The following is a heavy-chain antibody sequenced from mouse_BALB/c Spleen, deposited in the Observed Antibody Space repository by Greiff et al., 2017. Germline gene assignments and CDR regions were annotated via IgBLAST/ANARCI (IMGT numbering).Heavy chain of an antibody. D-gene: IGHD2-4*01. Sequence: DVKLQESGPGLVKPSQSLSLTCTVTGYSITSDYAWNWIRQFPGNKLEWMGYISYSGSTSYNPSLKSRISITRDTSKNQFFLQLNSVTTEDTATYYCARSNYDYLAWFAYWGQGTLVTVSA. CDR1: GYSITSDYA. J-gene: IGHJ3*01. V-gene: IGHV3-2*02. CDR2: ISYSGST. CDR3: ARSNYDYLAWFAY.